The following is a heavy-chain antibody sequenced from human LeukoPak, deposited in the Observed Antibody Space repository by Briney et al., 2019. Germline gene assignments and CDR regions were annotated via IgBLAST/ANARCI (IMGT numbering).Heavy chain of an antibody. V-gene: IGHV3-48*03. CDR3: AKEGIWYGHYVGYFDY. Sequence: GGSLRLSCAASGFTFSSYEMNWVRQAPGKGLEWVSYISSSGSTIYYADSVKGRFTISRDNSKNTLYLQMNSLRAGDTAVYYCAKEGIWYGHYVGYFDYWGQGTLVTVPS. CDR2: ISSSGSTI. J-gene: IGHJ4*02. CDR1: GFTFSSYE. D-gene: IGHD4-17*01.